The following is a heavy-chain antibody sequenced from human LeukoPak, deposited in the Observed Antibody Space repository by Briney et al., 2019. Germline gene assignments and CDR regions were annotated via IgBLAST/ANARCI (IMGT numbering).Heavy chain of an antibody. Sequence: ASVKVSCKTSGYTFTTTYGISWVRQAPGQGLEWMGWISGDNSNTNSAQRFQGRVTMTTDTSTSTAYMELRSLRSDDTAVYYCARDLSRGSGYFGTYWGQGTLVTVSP. V-gene: IGHV1-18*01. CDR1: GYTFTTTYG. CDR2: ISGDNSNT. D-gene: IGHD3-22*01. J-gene: IGHJ4*02. CDR3: ARDLSRGSGYFGTY.